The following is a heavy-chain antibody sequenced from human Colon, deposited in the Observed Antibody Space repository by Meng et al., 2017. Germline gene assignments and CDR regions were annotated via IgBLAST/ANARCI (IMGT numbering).Heavy chain of an antibody. V-gene: IGHV1-69*05. Sequence: QVQLMQSGAEGKTHGSSVRVSCKASGGSFDNYAIIWVRQAPGQGLERVGGIIPGVGTTNYAQRFQGRVTITTDRSAGTVFMQLNSLRFEDTAVYYCARDRRNYYLDLWGQGTLVTVSS. J-gene: IGHJ4*02. D-gene: IGHD6-6*01. CDR2: IIPGVGTT. CDR3: ARDRRNYYLDL. CDR1: GGSFDNYA.